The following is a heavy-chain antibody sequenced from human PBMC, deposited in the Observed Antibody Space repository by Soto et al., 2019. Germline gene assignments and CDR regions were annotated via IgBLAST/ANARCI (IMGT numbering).Heavy chain of an antibody. Sequence: GGSLRLSCAASGFTFSSYWMHWVRQAPGKGLVWVSRINSDGSSTSYADSVKGRFTISRDNAKNTLYLQMNSLRAEDTAVYYCARHFDWFSILHYYGMDVWGQGTTVTVSS. J-gene: IGHJ6*02. D-gene: IGHD3-9*01. V-gene: IGHV3-74*01. CDR1: GFTFSSYW. CDR2: INSDGSST. CDR3: ARHFDWFSILHYYGMDV.